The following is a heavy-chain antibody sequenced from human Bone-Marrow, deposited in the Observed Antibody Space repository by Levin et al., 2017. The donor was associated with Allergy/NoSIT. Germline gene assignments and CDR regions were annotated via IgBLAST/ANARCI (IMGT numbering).Heavy chain of an antibody. V-gene: IGHV4-34*01. Sequence: PSETLSLTCAVYGGSFSGYYWSWIRQPPGKGLEWIGEINHSGSTNYNPSLKSRVTISVDTSKNQFSLKLSSVTAADTAVYYCARGQLVRWESLYYYYGMDVWGQGTTVTVSS. J-gene: IGHJ6*02. D-gene: IGHD6-13*01. CDR2: INHSGST. CDR1: GGSFSGYY. CDR3: ARGQLVRWESLYYYYGMDV.